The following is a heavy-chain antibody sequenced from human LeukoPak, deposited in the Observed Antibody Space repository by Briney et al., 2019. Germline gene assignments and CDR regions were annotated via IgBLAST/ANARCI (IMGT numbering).Heavy chain of an antibody. CDR2: VYYSGST. CDR3: ARHPGRVTTARGVITVYYFDY. Sequence: PSETLSLTCTVSGGSIRSSTYYWGWIRQPPGKGLEWIGSVYYSGSTYNNPSLQSRDTISVDTSKNQFSLKLSSVTAADTAMYYCARHPGRVTTARGVITVYYFDYWGQGTLVTVSS. D-gene: IGHD3-10*01. V-gene: IGHV4-39*01. J-gene: IGHJ4*02. CDR1: GGSIRSSTYY.